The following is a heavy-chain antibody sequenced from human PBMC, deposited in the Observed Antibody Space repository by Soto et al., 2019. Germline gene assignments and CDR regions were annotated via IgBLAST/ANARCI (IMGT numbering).Heavy chain of an antibody. V-gene: IGHV4-30-4*01. CDR2: IHNSGST. Sequence: QVQLQESGPGLVRPSQTLSLTCSVSGASIYNGGYFWSWIRQSPGKGLEWIGHIHNSGSTYNNPSLKIRVTISADTSMNQFSLALTSVTAADTAIYYCARGPTTANFDSWGQGILVTVSS. CDR1: GASIYNGGYF. CDR3: ARGPTTANFDS. J-gene: IGHJ4*02.